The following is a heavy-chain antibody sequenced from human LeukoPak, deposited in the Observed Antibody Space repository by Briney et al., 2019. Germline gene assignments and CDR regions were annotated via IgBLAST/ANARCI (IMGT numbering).Heavy chain of an antibody. Sequence: AASVKVSCKASGYIFTSYGITWVRQAPGQGLEWMGWINPNSGGTNYAQKFQGWVTMTRDTSISTAYMELSRLRSDDTAVYYCARTLIVGATWDFDYWGQGTLVTVSS. CDR3: ARTLIVGATWDFDY. CDR2: INPNSGGT. V-gene: IGHV1-2*04. J-gene: IGHJ4*02. D-gene: IGHD1-26*01. CDR1: GYIFTSYG.